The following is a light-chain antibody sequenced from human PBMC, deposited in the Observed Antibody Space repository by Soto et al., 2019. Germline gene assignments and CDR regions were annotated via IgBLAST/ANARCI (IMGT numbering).Light chain of an antibody. CDR3: LQYTNWPYT. CDR1: QSVGSN. J-gene: IGKJ2*01. V-gene: IGKV3-15*01. CDR2: GAS. Sequence: EIVMTQSPATLSVSPGERASISCRASQSVGSNLAWYQQTAGQAPRLLIYGASTRATGIPARFSGSGSGTEFTRTISSLQSEDCAVYSFLQYTNWPYTFGQGTKLEI.